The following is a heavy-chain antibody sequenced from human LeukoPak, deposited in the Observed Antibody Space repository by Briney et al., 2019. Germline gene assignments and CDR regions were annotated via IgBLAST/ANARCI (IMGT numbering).Heavy chain of an antibody. J-gene: IGHJ4*02. CDR2: INAGNGDT. D-gene: IGHD6-19*01. Sequence: ASVKVSCKASGYTFTSYAMHWVRQAPGQRLEWMGWINAGNGDTKYSQKFQGRVTITRDTSASTAYMELSSPRSEDTAVYYCARDVMGLVTDYWGQGTLVTVSS. CDR3: ARDVMGLVTDY. V-gene: IGHV1-3*01. CDR1: GYTFTSYA.